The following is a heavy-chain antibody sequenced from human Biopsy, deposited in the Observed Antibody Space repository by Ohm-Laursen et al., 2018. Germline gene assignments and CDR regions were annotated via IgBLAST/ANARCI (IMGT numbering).Heavy chain of an antibody. CDR3: TRLAYYYYYGMDV. Sequence: GSLRLSCAASGFTFNSHEMNWVRQAPGKGLEWISYITGSNSTIYYADSVKGRFTISRDNAKNSLYLQMNSLRAEDTAVYYCTRLAYYYYYGMDVWGQGTTVTVSS. V-gene: IGHV3-48*03. CDR1: GFTFNSHE. J-gene: IGHJ6*02. CDR2: ITGSNSTI. D-gene: IGHD2-21*01.